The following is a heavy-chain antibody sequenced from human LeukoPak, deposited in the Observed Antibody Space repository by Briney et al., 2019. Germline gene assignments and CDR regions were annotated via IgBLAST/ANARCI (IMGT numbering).Heavy chain of an antibody. V-gene: IGHV1-2*06. CDR3: ARDDNSGYYSGP. J-gene: IGHJ5*02. Sequence: GASVKVSCKASGYTFIDYYIHWVRQAPGQGLEWMGRINPSSGGTNYAQKFQGRVTMTRDTSITTAYMELSRLRSDDTAAYYCARDDNSGYYSGPWGQGTLVTVSS. D-gene: IGHD3-22*01. CDR1: GYTFIDYY. CDR2: INPSSGGT.